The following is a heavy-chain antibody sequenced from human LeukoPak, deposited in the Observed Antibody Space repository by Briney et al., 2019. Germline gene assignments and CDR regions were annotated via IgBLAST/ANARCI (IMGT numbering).Heavy chain of an antibody. CDR3: ARVWGLVDTKGFDY. Sequence: SETLSLTCTVSGYSISSGYYWGWIRQPPGKGLEWIGSIYHSGSTYYNPSLKSRVTISVDTSKNQFSLKLSSVTAADTAVYYCARVWGLVDTKGFDYWGQGTLVTVSS. V-gene: IGHV4-38-2*02. J-gene: IGHJ4*02. CDR2: IYHSGST. CDR1: GYSISSGYY. D-gene: IGHD2-21*01.